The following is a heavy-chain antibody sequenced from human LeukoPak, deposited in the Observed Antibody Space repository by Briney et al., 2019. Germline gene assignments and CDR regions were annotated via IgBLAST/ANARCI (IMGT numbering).Heavy chain of an antibody. CDR1: GDSITSSAFY. CDR3: ARRPTITHIATPYYYYGMDV. V-gene: IGHV4-39*01. D-gene: IGHD1-14*01. Sequence: SETLSLTCTVSGDSITSSAFYWGWIRQAPGKGLEWIGNIFHGGNTHYNPSLKSRVSISVDRSKNQVSLNLSSVTAADTAVYYCARRPTITHIATPYYYYGMDVWGQGTTVTVSS. CDR2: IFHGGNT. J-gene: IGHJ6*02.